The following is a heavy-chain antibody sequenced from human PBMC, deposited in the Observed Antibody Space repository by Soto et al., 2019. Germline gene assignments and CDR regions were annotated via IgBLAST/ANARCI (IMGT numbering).Heavy chain of an antibody. CDR2: INPSGGYT. CDR1: GYTFTSYY. D-gene: IGHD2-15*01. J-gene: IGHJ4*02. V-gene: IGHV1-46*03. CDR3: ARVYCSGGSCYSIDY. Sequence: ASVKVSCKASGYTFTSYYMNWVRQAPGQGLEWLGIINPSGGYTTYAQRFLGRVTMTSDTSTSTVHMELGSLTSEDTAVYYCARVYCSGGSCYSIDYWGQGTLVTVSS.